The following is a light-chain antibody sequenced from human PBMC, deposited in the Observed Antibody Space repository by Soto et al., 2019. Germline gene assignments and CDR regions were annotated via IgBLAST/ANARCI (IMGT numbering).Light chain of an antibody. CDR2: DVS. CDR1: SSDVGGYNY. CDR3: SSYTTTIRV. J-gene: IGLJ3*02. Sequence: QSALTQPASVSGSPGQSITISCTGTSSDVGGYNYVSWYQQHPGKAPKLMIYDVSNRPSGVSIRFSGSKSGNTASLTTSGLQAEDEADYYCSSYTTTIRVFGGGTKVTVL. V-gene: IGLV2-14*01.